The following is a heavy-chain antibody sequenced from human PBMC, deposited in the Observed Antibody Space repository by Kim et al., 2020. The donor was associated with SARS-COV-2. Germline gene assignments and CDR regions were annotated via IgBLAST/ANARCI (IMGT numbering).Heavy chain of an antibody. CDR2: ISYDGSNK. CDR3: ARDPIWDNASYFDY. D-gene: IGHD3-16*01. V-gene: IGHV3-30-3*01. Sequence: GGSLRLSCAASGFTFSSYAMHWVRQAPGKGLEWVAVISYDGSNKYYADSVKGRFTISRDNSKNTLYLQMNSLRAEDTAVYYCARDPIWDNASYFDYWGQGTLVTVSS. CDR1: GFTFSSYA. J-gene: IGHJ4*02.